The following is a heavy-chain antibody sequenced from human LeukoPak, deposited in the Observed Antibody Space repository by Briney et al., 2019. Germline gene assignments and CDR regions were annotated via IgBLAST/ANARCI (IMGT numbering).Heavy chain of an antibody. CDR1: GYTFTGYY. CDR3: ARTRAAVVVAAGDY. J-gene: IGHJ4*02. V-gene: IGHV1-2*02. CDR2: INPNSGGT. Sequence: ASVKVSCKASGYTFTGYYMHWVRQAPGQGLEWMGWINPNSGGTNYAQKFQGRVTMTRDTSISTAYMELSRLRFDDTAVYYCARTRAAVVVAAGDYWGQGTLVTVSS. D-gene: IGHD2-15*01.